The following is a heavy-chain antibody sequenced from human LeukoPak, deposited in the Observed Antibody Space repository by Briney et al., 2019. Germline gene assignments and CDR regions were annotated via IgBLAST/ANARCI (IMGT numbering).Heavy chain of an antibody. CDR2: INPSGDST. CDR1: EYIFTTDY. CDR3: ARDFLTGAGPFDY. D-gene: IGHD3-9*01. V-gene: IGHV1-46*01. Sequence: GASVKVSCKASEYIFTTDYIHWVRQAPGQGLEWMGTINPSGDSTTYAQNFQGRVTMTRDTSTSTVYMELSSLTSEDTAVYYCARDFLTGAGPFDYWGQETLVTVPS. J-gene: IGHJ4*02.